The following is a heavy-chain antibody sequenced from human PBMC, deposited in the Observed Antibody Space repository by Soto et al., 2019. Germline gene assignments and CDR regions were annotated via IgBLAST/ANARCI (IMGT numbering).Heavy chain of an antibody. Sequence: QVQLQESGPGLVKPSETLSLTCTVSGGSISSYYWSWIRQSPGKGLEWIGYISYSGSTKYNPSLTRRVNISVDTSKNRCSLKLSSVTAADTAVYYCARGRGDTAMAWYYWGQGTLVTVSS. CDR3: ARGRGDTAMAWYY. V-gene: IGHV4-59*01. CDR2: ISYSGST. J-gene: IGHJ4*02. D-gene: IGHD5-18*01. CDR1: GGSISSYY.